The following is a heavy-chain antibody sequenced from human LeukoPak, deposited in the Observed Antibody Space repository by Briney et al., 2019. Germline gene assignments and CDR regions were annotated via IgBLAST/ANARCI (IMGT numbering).Heavy chain of an antibody. Sequence: GESLKISCKGSGYSFTSYWIGWVRQMPGKGLEWMGIIYPGDSDTRYSPSFQGQVTISADKSIKTAYLQWSSLKASDTAMFYCASSTAVTTHYFDFWGQGTLVTVSS. CDR3: ASSTAVTTHYFDF. CDR2: IYPGDSDT. V-gene: IGHV5-51*01. CDR1: GYSFTSYW. J-gene: IGHJ4*02. D-gene: IGHD4-17*01.